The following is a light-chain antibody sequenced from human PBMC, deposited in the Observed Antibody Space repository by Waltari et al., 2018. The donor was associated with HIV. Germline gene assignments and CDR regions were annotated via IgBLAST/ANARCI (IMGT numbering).Light chain of an antibody. J-gene: IGKJ5*01. V-gene: IGKV3-20*01. Sequence: EIVLTQSPGTLSLSPGERATLACRASQSVGSSYLAWCQQKPGQAPRLLIYGASSRATGIPDRFSGSGSGTDFTLTISGLEPEDFAVYYCQQYGSSRSTFGQGTRLEIK. CDR1: QSVGSSY. CDR2: GAS. CDR3: QQYGSSRST.